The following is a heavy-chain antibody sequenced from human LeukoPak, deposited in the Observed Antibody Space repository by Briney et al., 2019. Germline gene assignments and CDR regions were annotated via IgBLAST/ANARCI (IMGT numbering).Heavy chain of an antibody. J-gene: IGHJ2*01. CDR1: GGSISSSNW. Sequence: SETLSLTCAVSGGSISSSNWWSWVRQPPGKGLEWIGEIYHSGSTNYNPSLKSRVTISVDTSKNQFSLKLSSVTAADTAVYYCARRSGNDWYFDLWGQGTLVTVSS. CDR2: IYHSGST. CDR3: ARRSGNDWYFDL. V-gene: IGHV4-4*02. D-gene: IGHD3-10*01.